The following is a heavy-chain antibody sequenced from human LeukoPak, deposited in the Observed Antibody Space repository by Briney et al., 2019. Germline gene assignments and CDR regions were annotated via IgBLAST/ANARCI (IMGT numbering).Heavy chain of an antibody. V-gene: IGHV3-48*04. Sequence: GGSLRLSCAASGFTFSSYSMNWVRQAPGKGLEWASYISSSSSTIYYADSVKGRFTISRDNAKNSLYLQMNSLRAEDTAVYYCARRDSSGGFDYWGQGTLVTVCS. CDR2: ISSSSSTI. CDR1: GFTFSSYS. D-gene: IGHD3-22*01. J-gene: IGHJ4*02. CDR3: ARRDSSGGFDY.